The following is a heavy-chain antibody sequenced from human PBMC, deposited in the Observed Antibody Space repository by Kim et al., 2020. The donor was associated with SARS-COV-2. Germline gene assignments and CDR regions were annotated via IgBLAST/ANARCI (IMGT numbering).Heavy chain of an antibody. D-gene: IGHD4-17*01. CDR2: ISSSSSYT. CDR1: GFTFSDYY. J-gene: IGHJ4*02. V-gene: IGHV3-11*06. Sequence: GGSLRLSCAASGFTFSDYYMSWIRQAPGKGLEWVSYISSSSSYTNYADSVKGRFTISRDNAKNSLYLQMNSLRAEDTAVYYCARINSDYGDYVRVLHYFDYWGQGTLVTVSS. CDR3: ARINSDYGDYVRVLHYFDY.